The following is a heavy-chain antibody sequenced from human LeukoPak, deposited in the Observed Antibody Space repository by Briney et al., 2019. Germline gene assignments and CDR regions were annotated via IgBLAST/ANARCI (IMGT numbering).Heavy chain of an antibody. CDR3: ASFQTYYYDSSGYYSFDY. CDR1: GGSFNSSGYY. Sequence: SETLSLTCTVSGGSFNSSGYYWGWIRQPPGKGLEWIGSIYYSGSTYYNPSLKSRVTISVDTSKNQFSLKLSSVTAADTAVYYCASFQTYYYDSSGYYSFDYWGQGTLVTVSS. CDR2: IYYSGST. V-gene: IGHV4-39*01. D-gene: IGHD3-22*01. J-gene: IGHJ4*02.